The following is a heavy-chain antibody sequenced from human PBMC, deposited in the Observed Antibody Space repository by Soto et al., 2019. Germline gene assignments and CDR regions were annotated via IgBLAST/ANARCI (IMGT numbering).Heavy chain of an antibody. J-gene: IGHJ5*02. D-gene: IGHD6-25*01. V-gene: IGHV4-59*01. Sequence: LETLSLTCTVSGGSISSYYWSWIRQPPGKGLEWIGYIYYSGSTNYNPSLKSRVTISVDTSKNQFSLKLSSVTAADTAVYYCARVFSDDWFDPWGQGTLVTVSS. CDR2: IYYSGST. CDR3: ARVFSDDWFDP. CDR1: GGSISSYY.